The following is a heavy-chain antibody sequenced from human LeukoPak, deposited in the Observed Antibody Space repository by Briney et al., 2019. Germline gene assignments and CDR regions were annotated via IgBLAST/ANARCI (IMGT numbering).Heavy chain of an antibody. CDR2: IYYSGST. J-gene: IGHJ5*02. CDR3: ARRITMVRGVIITPTNWFDP. Sequence: SETLSLTCTVSGGSISSYYWSWIRQPPGKGLEWIGYIYYSGSTNYNPSLKSRVTISVDTSKNQFSLKLSSVTAADTAVYYCARRITMVRGVIITPTNWFDPWGQGTLVTVSS. CDR1: GGSISSYY. D-gene: IGHD3-10*01. V-gene: IGHV4-59*08.